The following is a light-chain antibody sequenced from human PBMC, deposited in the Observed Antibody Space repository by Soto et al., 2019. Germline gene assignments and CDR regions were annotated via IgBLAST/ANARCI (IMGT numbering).Light chain of an antibody. J-gene: IGLJ1*01. CDR2: EVS. V-gene: IGLV2-14*01. CDR3: SSYTGSSPCV. CDR1: SSDVGGYKY. Sequence: QSVLAQPASVSGSPGQSITISCTGTSSDVGGYKYVSWYQQHPGKAPKLMIYEVSNRPSGVSNRFSGSKSGNMASLTISGLQAEDEADYYCSSYTGSSPCVFGTGTKVTVL.